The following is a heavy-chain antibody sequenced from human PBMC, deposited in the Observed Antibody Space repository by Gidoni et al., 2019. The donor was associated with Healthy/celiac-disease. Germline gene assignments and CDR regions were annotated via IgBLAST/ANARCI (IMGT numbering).Heavy chain of an antibody. Sequence: QLQLQESGPGLVKPSETLSLTCTVSGGSLSSSSYYWGWIRQPPGKGLEWIGSIYYSGSTYYNPSLKSRVTISVDTSKNQFSLKLSSVTAADTAVYYCAALVVVIAPKYFQHWGQGTLVTVSS. J-gene: IGHJ1*01. D-gene: IGHD2-21*01. CDR3: AALVVVIAPKYFQH. CDR2: IYYSGST. V-gene: IGHV4-39*01. CDR1: GGSLSSSSYY.